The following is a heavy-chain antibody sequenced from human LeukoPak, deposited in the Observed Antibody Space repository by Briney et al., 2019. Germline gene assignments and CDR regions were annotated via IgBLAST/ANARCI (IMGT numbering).Heavy chain of an antibody. J-gene: IGHJ4*02. CDR2: IYHSGST. CDR3: ARAGRGYYGPGSSYYFDY. D-gene: IGHD3-10*01. V-gene: IGHV4-30-2*01. CDR1: GGSISSGGYS. Sequence: NPSETLSLTCTVSGGSISSGGYSWSWIRQPPGKGLEWIGYIYHSGSTYYNPSLKSRVTISVDRSKNQFSLKLSSVTAADTAVYYCARAGRGYYGPGSSYYFDYWGQGTLVTVSS.